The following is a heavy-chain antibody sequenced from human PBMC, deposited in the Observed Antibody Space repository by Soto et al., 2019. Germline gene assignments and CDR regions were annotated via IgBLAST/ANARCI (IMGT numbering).Heavy chain of an antibody. V-gene: IGHV3-23*01. D-gene: IGHD6-13*01. CDR1: GFTFSSYS. CDR3: AKVHLGGSWFSDLIF. J-gene: IGHJ4*02. Sequence: EVQLLQSGGGSVQPGGSLRLSCAASGFTFSSYSMTWVRQAPGKGLQWVSSITGSGGNTYYRDSVKGRFTISRDNSKNTVDRQRNGLRAEDTAVYSCAKVHLGGSWFSDLIFWGQGARVTVSS. CDR2: ITGSGGNT.